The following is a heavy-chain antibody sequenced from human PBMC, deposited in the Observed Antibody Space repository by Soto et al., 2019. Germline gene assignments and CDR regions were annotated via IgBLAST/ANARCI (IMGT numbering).Heavy chain of an antibody. CDR1: GFSLSTSGMC. J-gene: IGHJ6*02. CDR2: IDWDDDK. CDR3: ARMSTFYDILTGYSPMPLYPYGMDV. V-gene: IGHV2-70*01. D-gene: IGHD3-9*01. Sequence: SGPTLVNPTQTLTLTCTFSGFSLSTSGMCVSWIRQPPGKALEWLALIDWDDDKYYSTSLKTRLTISKDTSKNQVVLTMTNLAPVDTATYYCARMSTFYDILTGYSPMPLYPYGMDVWGQGTTVTVSS.